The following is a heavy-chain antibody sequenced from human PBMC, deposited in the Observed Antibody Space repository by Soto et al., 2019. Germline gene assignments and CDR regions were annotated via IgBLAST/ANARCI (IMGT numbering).Heavy chain of an antibody. CDR2: IIPLFGTQ. V-gene: IGHV1-69*06. CDR3: ARGWETVGTTTPFAY. CDR1: GGTFSNYA. D-gene: IGHD1-26*01. J-gene: IGHJ4*02. Sequence: QVQLVQSGAEVKKPGSSVKVSCKASGGTFSNYAINWVRQAPGQGLEWMGGIIPLFGTQNYAQKFQGRVTVTAHKSTSTAYMELRSLRSDATAVYYCARGWETVGTTTPFAYWGQGTLVTVSS.